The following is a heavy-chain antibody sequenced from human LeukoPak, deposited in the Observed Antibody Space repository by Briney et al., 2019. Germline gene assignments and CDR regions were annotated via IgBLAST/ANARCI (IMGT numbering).Heavy chain of an antibody. CDR3: ARDFGPPDIAAAGHFDY. V-gene: IGHV1-18*04. CDR2: ISAYNGNT. Sequence: ASLKVSCKASGYTFTSYGISWVRQAPGQGLECMGWISAYNGNTNYAQKLQGRVTMTTDTSTSTAYMELRSLRSDDTAVYYCARDFGPPDIAAAGHFDYWGQGTLVTVSS. J-gene: IGHJ4*02. CDR1: GYTFTSYG. D-gene: IGHD6-13*01.